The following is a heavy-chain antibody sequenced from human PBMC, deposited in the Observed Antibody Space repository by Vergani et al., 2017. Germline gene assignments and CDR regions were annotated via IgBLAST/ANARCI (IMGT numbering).Heavy chain of an antibody. CDR2: IIPIIRLA. Sequence: QVHLEQSGTEVKKPGSSVKVSCKVSGDIFNNYTVTWVRQAPGQGLEWMGRIIPIIRLATSAQKFQDRVTITADESTSTAYMELSSLRSEDTAVYYCARDSFGFGEFLYFDYWGQGTLVTVSS. CDR3: ARDSFGFGEFLYFDY. D-gene: IGHD3-10*01. V-gene: IGHV1-69*08. CDR1: GDIFNNYT. J-gene: IGHJ4*02.